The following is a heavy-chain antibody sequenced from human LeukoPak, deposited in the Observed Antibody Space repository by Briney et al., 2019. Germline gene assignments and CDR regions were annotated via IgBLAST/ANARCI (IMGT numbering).Heavy chain of an antibody. CDR3: ARSRKLGDAFDI. J-gene: IGHJ3*02. V-gene: IGHV3-13*01. Sequence: PGGSLRLSCAASGFTFSSYDMHWVRQATGKGLEWVSAIGTAGDTYYPGSVKGRFTISRENAKNSLYLQMNSLRAGDTAVYYCARSRKLGDAFDIWGQGTMVTVSS. CDR1: GFTFSSYD. CDR2: IGTAGDT. D-gene: IGHD7-27*01.